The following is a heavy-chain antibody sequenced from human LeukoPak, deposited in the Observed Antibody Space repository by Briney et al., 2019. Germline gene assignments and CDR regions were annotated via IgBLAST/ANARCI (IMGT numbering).Heavy chain of an antibody. CDR2: IWYDGSEK. D-gene: IGHD2-21*01. CDR3: ARDPRASGDSNLDY. Sequence: GGSLRLSCVASGFSFSSYGMHWVRQAPGKGLEWVAVIWYDGSEKYYADSVKGRFTISRDNSKNTLYLQLKSLRADDTAVYYCARDPRASGDSNLDYWGQGTLVTVSS. J-gene: IGHJ4*02. V-gene: IGHV3-33*08. CDR1: GFSFSSYG.